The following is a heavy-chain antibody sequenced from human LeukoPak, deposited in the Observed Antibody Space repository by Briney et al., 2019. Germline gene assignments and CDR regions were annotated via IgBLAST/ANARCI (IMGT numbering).Heavy chain of an antibody. CDR1: GFTFSGSA. CDR3: TTHRRSSSWGNLDY. V-gene: IGHV3-73*01. CDR2: IRSKANSYAT. D-gene: IGHD6-13*01. J-gene: IGHJ4*02. Sequence: GGSLRLSCAASGFTFSGSAMPWVRQASGKGLEWVGRIRSKANSYATAYAASVKGRFTISRDDSKNTAYLQMNSLKTEDTAVYYCTTHRRSSSWGNLDYWGQGTLVTVSS.